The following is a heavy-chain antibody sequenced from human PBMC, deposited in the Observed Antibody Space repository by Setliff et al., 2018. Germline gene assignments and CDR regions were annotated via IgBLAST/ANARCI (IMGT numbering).Heavy chain of an antibody. D-gene: IGHD3-10*01. V-gene: IGHV1-46*01. CDR2: INPSGGLT. CDR3: AFEYGTSKRFDP. CDR1: GYTLTKYY. J-gene: IGHJ5*02. Sequence: ASVKVSCKASGYTLTKYYMHWVRQAPGQGLEWMGIINPSGGLTRYAQKFQGRVTMTRDTSTSTVYMEVSSLRSEDTAVYYCAFEYGTSKRFDPWGQGALVTVSS.